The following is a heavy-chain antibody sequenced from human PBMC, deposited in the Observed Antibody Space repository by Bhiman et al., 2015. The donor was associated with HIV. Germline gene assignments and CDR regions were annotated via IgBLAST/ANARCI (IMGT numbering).Heavy chain of an antibody. CDR2: ISSSGSTI. V-gene: IGHV3-48*03. CDR1: GFTFSSYE. CDR3: ARDSRYDSSGFSVY. D-gene: IGHD3-22*01. Sequence: EVQLVESGGGLVQPGGSLRLSCAASGFTFSSYEMNWVRQAPGKGLEWVSYISSSGSTIYYADSVKGRFTISRDNAKNSLYLQMNSLRAEDTAVYYCARDSRYDSSGFSVYWGQGTLVTVSS. J-gene: IGHJ4*02.